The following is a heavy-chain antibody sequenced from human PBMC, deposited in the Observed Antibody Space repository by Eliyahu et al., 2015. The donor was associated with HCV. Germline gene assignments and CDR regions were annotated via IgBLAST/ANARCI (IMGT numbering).Heavy chain of an antibody. CDR2: ISYDGSNK. Sequence: QVQLVESGGGVVQPGRSLRLSCAASGFXFXSYAMHWVRQAPGKGLEWVAVISYDGSNKYYADSVKGRFTISRDNSKNTLYLQMNSLRAEDTAVYYCARDRRVGAIRGAFDIWGQGTMVTVSS. J-gene: IGHJ3*02. CDR3: ARDRRVGAIRGAFDI. CDR1: GFXFXSYA. V-gene: IGHV3-30*04. D-gene: IGHD1-26*01.